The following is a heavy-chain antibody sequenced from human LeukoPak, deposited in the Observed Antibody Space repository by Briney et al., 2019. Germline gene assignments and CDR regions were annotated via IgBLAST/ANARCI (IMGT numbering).Heavy chain of an antibody. CDR3: ARVEDFDIWTGYYSYNWFDP. CDR1: GYTFTGYY. Sequence: ASVKVSCKASGYTFTGYYMHWVRQAPGQGLEWMGWINTNSGGTNYAQKFQGRVTMTRDTSISTGFMELKSLGSDDTAVYYCARVEDFDIWTGYYSYNWFDPWGQGTLVTVSS. J-gene: IGHJ5*02. CDR2: INTNSGGT. D-gene: IGHD3-9*01. V-gene: IGHV1-2*02.